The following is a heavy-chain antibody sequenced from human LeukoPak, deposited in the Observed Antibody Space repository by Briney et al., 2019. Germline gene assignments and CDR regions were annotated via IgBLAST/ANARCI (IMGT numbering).Heavy chain of an antibody. CDR1: GGTFSSYA. Sequence: SVKVSCKASGGTFSSYAISWVRQAPGQGLEWMGGTIPIFGTANYAQKFQGRVTITADESTSTAYMELSSLRSEDTAVYYCASGAPGLSYCSGGSCYTAPYYYYYGMDVWGKGTTVTVSS. V-gene: IGHV1-69*13. J-gene: IGHJ6*04. CDR2: TIPIFGTA. CDR3: ASGAPGLSYCSGGSCYTAPYYYYYGMDV. D-gene: IGHD2-15*01.